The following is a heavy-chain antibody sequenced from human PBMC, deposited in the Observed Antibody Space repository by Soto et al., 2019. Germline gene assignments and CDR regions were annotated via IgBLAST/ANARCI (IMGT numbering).Heavy chain of an antibody. CDR3: ARDLTTMDV. J-gene: IGHJ6*02. CDR1: GYTFTSYG. V-gene: IGHV1-18*01. CDR2: IRAYNGNT. D-gene: IGHD1-1*01. Sequence: QVQLVQSGAAVKKPGASVKVSCKASGYTFTSYGISWVRKAPGQGLEWMGWIRAYNGNTNYAQKLKGRVTMTTDTSTSTAYRELRSLRSDDTAVYYCARDLTTMDVWGQGTTVTVSS.